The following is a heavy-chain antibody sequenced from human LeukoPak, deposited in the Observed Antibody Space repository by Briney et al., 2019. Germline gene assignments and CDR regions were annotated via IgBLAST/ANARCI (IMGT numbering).Heavy chain of an antibody. CDR1: GFTFNNYV. CDR3: ATTRVCGGVLLRPSCLYFED. V-gene: IGHV3-23*01. J-gene: IGHJ4*02. Sequence: GGSLRLSCAASGFTFNNYVMSWVRQVPGKGLEWVSGIDYSGGATNYADSVQGRFTVSRDNSKNTLYLQMNNLRAEDTAVYYCATTRVCGGVLLRPSCLYFEDWGQGALVTVSS. CDR2: IDYSGGAT. D-gene: IGHD3-10*01.